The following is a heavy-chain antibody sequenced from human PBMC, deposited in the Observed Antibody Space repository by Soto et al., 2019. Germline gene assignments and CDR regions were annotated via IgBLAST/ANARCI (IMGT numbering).Heavy chain of an antibody. D-gene: IGHD3-10*01. J-gene: IGHJ4*02. Sequence: SETNCVTSTVADGYISSYDWSWIRQKTGKGLEWIGYVHYSGSTNYNPSLKSRVTISVDTSKNQFSLKLNSMTAADTAVYYCARHNYGSGSTYFDYWGQGTLVTVSS. CDR2: VHYSGST. CDR1: DGYISSYD. CDR3: ARHNYGSGSTYFDY. V-gene: IGHV4-59*08.